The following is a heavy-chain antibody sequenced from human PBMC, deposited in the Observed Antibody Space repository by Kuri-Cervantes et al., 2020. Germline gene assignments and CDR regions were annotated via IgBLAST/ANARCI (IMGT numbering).Heavy chain of an antibody. J-gene: IGHJ5*02. Sequence: SQTLSLTCAVSGGSISSGGYSWSWIRQPPGKGLEWIGYIYYSGSTYYNPSLKSRVTISVDTSKNQFSLKLSSVTAADTAVYYCAGWGRLGDYYDSSGFPWGQGTLVTVSS. CDR2: IYYSGST. V-gene: IGHV4-30-2*03. D-gene: IGHD3-22*01. CDR1: GGSISSGGYS. CDR3: AGWGRLGDYYDSSGFP.